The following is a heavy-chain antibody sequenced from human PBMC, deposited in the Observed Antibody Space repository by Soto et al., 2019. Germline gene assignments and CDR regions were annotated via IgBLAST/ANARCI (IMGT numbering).Heavy chain of an antibody. D-gene: IGHD2-15*01. Sequence: ASVKVSCKASGYTFTGYYMHWVRQAPGQGLEWMGWINPNSGGTNYAQKFQGRVTMTRDTSISTAYMELSRLRSDDTAVYYCARVPYCSGGSCYRGWFDYWGQGTLVTVSS. V-gene: IGHV1-2*02. CDR1: GYTFTGYY. CDR3: ARVPYCSGGSCYRGWFDY. J-gene: IGHJ4*02. CDR2: INPNSGGT.